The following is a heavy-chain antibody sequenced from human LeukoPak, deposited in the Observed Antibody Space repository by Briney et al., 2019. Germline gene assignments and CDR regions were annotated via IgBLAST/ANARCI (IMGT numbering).Heavy chain of an antibody. CDR3: ANDANRTLHGYSFDY. J-gene: IGHJ4*02. V-gene: IGHV3-30*02. D-gene: IGHD2-21*01. Sequence: GGSLRLSCAASGCTFSTYGRHWVRQAPGKGLEWVAVIWYGGSNTYYADSVKGRFTISRDNSKNTLYLQMNSLRAEDTAVYYCANDANRTLHGYSFDYWGQGTPVTVSS. CDR2: IWYGGSNT. CDR1: GCTFSTYG.